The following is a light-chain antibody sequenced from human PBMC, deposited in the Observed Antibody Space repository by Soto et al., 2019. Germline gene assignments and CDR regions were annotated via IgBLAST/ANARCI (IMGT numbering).Light chain of an antibody. CDR1: QALSSSS. J-gene: IGKJ4*01. V-gene: IGKV3-20*01. CDR2: GAS. Sequence: EILLTQSPGTLSLSPGESGTLSCRAGQALSSSSLAWYQQKPGQAPRLLIYGASTRASGIPDRFSGGGSGTDFTLTISRLEPEDFADYYCHQYGSSPLTFGGGTKVEI. CDR3: HQYGSSPLT.